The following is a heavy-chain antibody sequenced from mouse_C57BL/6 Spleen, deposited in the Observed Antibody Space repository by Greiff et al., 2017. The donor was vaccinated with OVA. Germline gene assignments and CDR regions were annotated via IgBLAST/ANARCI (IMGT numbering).Heavy chain of an antibody. V-gene: IGHV1-64*01. J-gene: IGHJ3*01. CDR2: IHPNSGST. D-gene: IGHD2-3*01. CDR3: GRGGDGYYEFAY. CDR1: GYTFTSYW. Sequence: QVQLQQPGAELVKPGASVKLSCKASGYTFTSYWMHWVKQRPGQGLEWIGMIHPNSGSTYYNEKFKSKATLTVDKSYSTPYLQLSSLTSEDSAVYYCGRGGDGYYEFAYWGQGALVTVSA.